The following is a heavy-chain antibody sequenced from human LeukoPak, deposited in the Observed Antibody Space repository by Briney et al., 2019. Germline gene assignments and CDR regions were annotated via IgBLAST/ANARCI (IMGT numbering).Heavy chain of an antibody. D-gene: IGHD3-22*01. CDR1: GFTFSSYG. J-gene: IGHJ5*02. Sequence: GGSLRLSCAASGFTFSSYGMHWVRQAPGKGLEWVALIWYDGSSKYYADSVRGRFTISRDNSKNTLYLQMNSLRAEDTAVYYCAKRRPGGPYDSSGYYSPWGQGTLVTVSS. CDR3: AKRRPGGPYDSSGYYSP. V-gene: IGHV3-33*06. CDR2: IWYDGSSK.